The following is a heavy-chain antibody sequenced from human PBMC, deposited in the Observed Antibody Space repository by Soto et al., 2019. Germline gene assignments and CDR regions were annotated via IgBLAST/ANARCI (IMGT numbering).Heavy chain of an antibody. CDR3: TTAFRGRTLVPRS. CDR1: AFTFSNAW. D-gene: IGHD3-10*01. V-gene: IGHV3-15*01. J-gene: IGHJ4*02. Sequence: GGSLTLSSAASAFTFSNAWMSCVRQAAGKGRELVRRIKSKTDGGTTDYAATVKGRYTISRGDSKNTLYLQMNSLKTEDTAVYYCTTAFRGRTLVPRSWGQGTLVTVSS. CDR2: IKSKTDGGTT.